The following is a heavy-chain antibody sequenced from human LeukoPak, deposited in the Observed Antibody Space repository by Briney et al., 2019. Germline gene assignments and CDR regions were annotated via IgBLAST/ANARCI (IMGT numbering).Heavy chain of an antibody. D-gene: IGHD6-19*01. CDR3: AKGLIPVDGTYYFDY. CDR1: GLTFSSYA. CDR2: ISGSGGST. J-gene: IGHJ4*02. Sequence: AGGSLRLSCAASGLTFSSYAMSWVRQAPGKGLEWVSAISGSGGSTYYADSVKGRFTISRDNSKNTLYLQMNSLRAGDTAVYYCAKGLIPVDGTYYFDYWGQGTLVAVSS. V-gene: IGHV3-23*01.